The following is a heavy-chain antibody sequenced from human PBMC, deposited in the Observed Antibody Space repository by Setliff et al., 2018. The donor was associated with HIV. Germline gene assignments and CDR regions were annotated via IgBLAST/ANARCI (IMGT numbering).Heavy chain of an antibody. CDR1: GYSISSGYY. J-gene: IGHJ5*02. V-gene: IGHV4-38-2*02. D-gene: IGHD3-10*01. CDR2: IYHSGST. Sequence: PSETLSLTCAVSGYSISSGYYWGWVRQPPGKGLEWIGEIYHSGSTNYNPSLKSRVTISVDKSKNQFSLKLSSVTAADTAVYYCARDPVWFGELSWFDPWGQGTLVTVSS. CDR3: ARDPVWFGELSWFDP.